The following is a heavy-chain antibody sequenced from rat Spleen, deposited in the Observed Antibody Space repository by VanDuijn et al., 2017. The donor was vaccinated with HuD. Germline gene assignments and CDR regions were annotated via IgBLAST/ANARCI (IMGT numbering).Heavy chain of an antibody. CDR3: ARQGDRDSYAQGYFDY. Sequence: EVQLVESGGGLVQPGRSLKLSCAASGFTFSSFPMAWVRQAPKKGLEWVASISSGGGGIYDTESVKGRFTISRDNAKSTLYLQMDSLRSEDTATYYWARQGDRDSYAQGYFDYWGQGVMVTVSS. V-gene: IGHV5-25*01. D-gene: IGHD1-12*01. J-gene: IGHJ2*01. CDR1: GFTFSSFP. CDR2: ISSGGGGI.